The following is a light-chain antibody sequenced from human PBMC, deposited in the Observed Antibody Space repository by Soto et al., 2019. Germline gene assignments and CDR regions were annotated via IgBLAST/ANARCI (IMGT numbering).Light chain of an antibody. V-gene: IGKV3-20*01. Sequence: EIVLTQSPGTLSLSPGERATLSCRASQSVSNNYLAWYQQKPGPAPRLLIYGASNRATGIPDRFSCSGSGTDFTLTISRLEPEDFAVYYCQQYGSSGTFGQGTKVDIK. CDR2: GAS. CDR1: QSVSNNY. J-gene: IGKJ1*01. CDR3: QQYGSSGT.